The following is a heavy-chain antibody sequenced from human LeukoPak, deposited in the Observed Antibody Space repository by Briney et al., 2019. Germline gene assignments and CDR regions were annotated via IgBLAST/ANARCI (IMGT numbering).Heavy chain of an antibody. CDR3: ARPDFYETGGFFYGGFDS. CDR1: GFTFSDYI. CDR2: ISSSSTTI. D-gene: IGHD3-3*01. V-gene: IGHV3-21*01. Sequence: GGSLRLSCAASGFTFSDYIMNWVRQTPGKGPEWVSSISSSSTTIYYADSVKGRFTISRDDAKGSLYLQMNGLRAEDTAVYYCARPDFYETGGFFYGGFDSWGRGGLVAVSS. J-gene: IGHJ4*02.